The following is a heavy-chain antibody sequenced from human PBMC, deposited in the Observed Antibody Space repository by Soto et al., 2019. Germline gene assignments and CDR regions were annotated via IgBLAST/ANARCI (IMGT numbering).Heavy chain of an antibody. Sequence: PSETLSLTCAVSGDSIGTFYWSWFRQPAGGGLEWIGRFSLNGDTDYNPPLRSGLTLSFDTSKRQFSLRLSSVTAADTAVYYCARWVKQRMCYYYNGLDVWGQGTTVTVSS. CDR3: ARWVKQRMCYYYNGLDV. CDR2: FSLNGDT. D-gene: IGHD6-25*01. CDR1: GDSIGTFY. V-gene: IGHV4-59*10. J-gene: IGHJ6*02.